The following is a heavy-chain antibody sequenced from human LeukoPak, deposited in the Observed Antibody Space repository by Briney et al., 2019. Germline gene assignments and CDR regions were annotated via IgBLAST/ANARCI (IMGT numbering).Heavy chain of an antibody. CDR2: IRYDGSNK. Sequence: GSLRLSCAASGFTVSSNYMSWVRQAPGKGLEWVAFIRYDGSNKYYADSVKGRFTISRDNSKNSLYLQMNSLRAEDTAVYYCASLVEYSSYNWFDPWGQGALVTVSS. J-gene: IGHJ5*02. D-gene: IGHD6-6*01. CDR3: ASLVEYSSYNWFDP. CDR1: GFTVSSNY. V-gene: IGHV3-30*02.